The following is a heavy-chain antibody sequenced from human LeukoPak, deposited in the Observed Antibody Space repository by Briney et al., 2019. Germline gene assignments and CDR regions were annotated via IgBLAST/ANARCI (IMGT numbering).Heavy chain of an antibody. CDR1: GGSISSSSYY. CDR3: ARDRNYYDSSGYYDAFDI. CDR2: IYYSGST. Sequence: SETLSLTCTVSGGSISSSSYYWGWLRQPPGKGLEWFGSIYYSGSTYYNPSLKSRVTISVDTSKNQFSLKLSSVTAADTAVYYCARDRNYYDSSGYYDAFDIWGQGTMVTVSS. V-gene: IGHV4-39*07. J-gene: IGHJ3*02. D-gene: IGHD3-22*01.